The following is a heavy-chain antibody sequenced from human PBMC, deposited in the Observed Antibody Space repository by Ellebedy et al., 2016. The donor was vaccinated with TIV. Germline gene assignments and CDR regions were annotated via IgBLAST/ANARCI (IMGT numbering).Heavy chain of an antibody. CDR2: ISAYNGNT. V-gene: IGHV1-18*04. Sequence: ASVKVSCKASGYTFTGYYLHWVRQAPGQGLEWMGWISAYNGNTNYAQKLQGRVTMTTDTSTSTAYMELRSLRSDDTAVYYCARAGDYGNGYYFDYWGQGTLVTVSS. J-gene: IGHJ4*02. CDR1: GYTFTGYY. CDR3: ARAGDYGNGYYFDY. D-gene: IGHD4-11*01.